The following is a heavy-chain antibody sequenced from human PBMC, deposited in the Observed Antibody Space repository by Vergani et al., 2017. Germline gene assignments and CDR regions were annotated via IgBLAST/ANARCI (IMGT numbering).Heavy chain of an antibody. CDR2: INPNSGGT. CDR1: GYTFTGYY. J-gene: IGHJ5*02. V-gene: IGHV1-2*02. CDR3: ARVVVVEPAALFDP. Sequence: QVQLVQSGAEVKKPGASVKVSCKASGYTFTGYYMHWVRQAPGQGLEWMGWINPNSGGTNYAQKFQGRVTMTRDTSISTAYMELSRLRSDDTAVYYCARVVVVEPAALFDPWAREPWSPSPQ. D-gene: IGHD2-2*01.